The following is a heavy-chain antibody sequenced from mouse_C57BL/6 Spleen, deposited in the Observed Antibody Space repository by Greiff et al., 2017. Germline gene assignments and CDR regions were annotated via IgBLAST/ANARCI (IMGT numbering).Heavy chain of an antibody. J-gene: IGHJ4*01. V-gene: IGHV1-82*01. CDR2: IYPGDGDT. CDR3: AREGEIYYDYDVNAMDY. D-gene: IGHD2-4*01. Sequence: QVQLQQSGPELVKPGASVKISCKASGYAFSSSWMNWVKQRPGKGLEWIGRIYPGDGDTNYNGTFKGKATLTADKSSSTAYMQLSSLTSEDSAVYFCAREGEIYYDYDVNAMDYWGQGTSVTVSS. CDR1: GYAFSSSW.